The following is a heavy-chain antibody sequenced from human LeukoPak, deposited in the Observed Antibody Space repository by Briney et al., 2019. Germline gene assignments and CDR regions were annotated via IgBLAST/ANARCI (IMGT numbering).Heavy chain of an antibody. Sequence: SQTLSLTCTVSGGSISSGDYYRSWIRQPPGKGLEWIGYIYNSGSTYYNPSLKSRVTMSVDTSKNQFSLKLSSVTAADTAVYYCARGSKAAPGTFDYWGQGTLVTVSS. CDR3: ARGSKAAPGTFDY. V-gene: IGHV4-30-4*01. CDR1: GGSISSGDYY. D-gene: IGHD6-13*01. CDR2: IYNSGST. J-gene: IGHJ4*02.